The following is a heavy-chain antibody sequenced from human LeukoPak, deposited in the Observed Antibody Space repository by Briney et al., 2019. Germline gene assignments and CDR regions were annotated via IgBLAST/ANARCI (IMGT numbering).Heavy chain of an antibody. CDR1: GFTFSSYA. CDR2: VSSGGDDT. CDR3: ATGLCGGDCYVYFQH. V-gene: IGHV3-23*01. Sequence: PGGSLRLSCAASGFTFSSYAMHWVRQAPGKGLEWVSAVSSGGDDTYYADSVKGRFTISRDNSKNTLYLLMNSLRGEDMAVYYCATGLCGGDCYVYFQHWGQGTLVTVSS. J-gene: IGHJ1*01. D-gene: IGHD2-21*02.